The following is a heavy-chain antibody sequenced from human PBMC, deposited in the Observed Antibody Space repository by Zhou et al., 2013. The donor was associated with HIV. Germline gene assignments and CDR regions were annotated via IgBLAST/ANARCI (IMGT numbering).Heavy chain of an antibody. CDR1: GGTFSSYA. V-gene: IGHV1-69*05. J-gene: IGHJ5*02. CDR3: ARDLGASSIAARGWFDP. Sequence: QVQLVQSGAEVKKPGSSVKVSCKASGGTFSSYAISWVRQAPGQGLEWMGGIIPIFGTANYAQKFQGRVTITTDESTSTAYMELSSLRSEDTAVYYCARDLGASSIAARGWFDPWGQGTLVTVSS. D-gene: IGHD6-6*01. CDR2: IIPIFGTA.